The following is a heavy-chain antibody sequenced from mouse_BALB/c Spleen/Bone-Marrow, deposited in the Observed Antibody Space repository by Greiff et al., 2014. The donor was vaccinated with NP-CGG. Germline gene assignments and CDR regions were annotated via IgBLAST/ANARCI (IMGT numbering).Heavy chain of an antibody. CDR1: GFNIKDTY. CDR3: AHDAPFAY. Sequence: VQLQQSGAELVKPGASVKLSCTTSGFNIKDTYIHWVKRRPEQGLEWIGRIDPANGNTKYDPEFQGKATITADTSSNTAYLHLNSLTSEDTAVYSCAHDAPFAYWGQGTLVTVSA. D-gene: IGHD2-3*01. CDR2: IDPANGNT. V-gene: IGHV14-3*02. J-gene: IGHJ3*01.